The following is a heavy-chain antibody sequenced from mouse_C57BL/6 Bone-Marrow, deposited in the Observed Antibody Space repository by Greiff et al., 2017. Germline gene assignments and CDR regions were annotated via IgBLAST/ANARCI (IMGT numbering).Heavy chain of an antibody. CDR1: GYTFTSYG. Sequence: QVQLQQSGAELVRPGASVKLSCKASGYTFTSYGISWVKQRTGQGLEWIGEIYPRSGNTYYNEKFKGKATLTADKSSSTAYMELRSLTSEDSAVYFCARHYGFAYWGQGTLVTVSA. CDR3: ARHYGFAY. V-gene: IGHV1-81*01. J-gene: IGHJ3*01. CDR2: IYPRSGNT. D-gene: IGHD1-1*01.